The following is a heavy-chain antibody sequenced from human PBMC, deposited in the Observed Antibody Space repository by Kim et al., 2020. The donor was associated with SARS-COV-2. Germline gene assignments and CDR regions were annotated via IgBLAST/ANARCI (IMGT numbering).Heavy chain of an antibody. CDR3: AKDIVRGKASIVGATQADY. D-gene: IGHD1-26*01. J-gene: IGHJ4*02. CDR2: ISGSGGST. CDR1: GFTFSSYA. Sequence: GGSLRLSCAASGFTFSSYAMSWVRQAPGKGLEWVSAISGSGGSTYYADSVKGRFTISRDNSKNTLYLQMNSLRAEDTAVYYCAKDIVRGKASIVGATQADYWGQGTLVTVSS. V-gene: IGHV3-23*01.